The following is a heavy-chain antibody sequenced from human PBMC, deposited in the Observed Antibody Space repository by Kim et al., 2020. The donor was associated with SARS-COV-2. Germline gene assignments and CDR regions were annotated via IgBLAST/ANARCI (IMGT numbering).Heavy chain of an antibody. CDR1: GASISGSNYY. V-gene: IGHV4-39*01. Sequence: SETLSLTCTVSGASISGSNYYWGWIRQPPGKGLEWIGSIYNSESTYYNPSLKSRVTISVDTSKNQFSLKLSSVTAADTAVYYCARHVVSGSGSHYCRHYCGLDVWGQGTTVTVSS. CDR2: IYNSEST. D-gene: IGHD3-10*01. J-gene: IGHJ6*02. CDR3: ARHVVSGSGSHYCRHYCGLDV.